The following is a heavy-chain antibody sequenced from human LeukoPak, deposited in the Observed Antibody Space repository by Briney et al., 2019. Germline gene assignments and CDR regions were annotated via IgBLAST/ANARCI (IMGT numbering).Heavy chain of an antibody. CDR1: GGSISSSDYY. CDR2: VYYSGST. D-gene: IGHD6-13*01. V-gene: IGHV4-39*01. J-gene: IGHJ4*02. Sequence: SETLSLTCTVSGGSISSSDYYWGWIRQPPGKGLEWIGSVYYSGSTYYNPSLKSRVTISVDTSRTQSSLKLSSVTAADTAVYYCARQYSSSPIDYWGQGTLVTVSS. CDR3: ARQYSSSPIDY.